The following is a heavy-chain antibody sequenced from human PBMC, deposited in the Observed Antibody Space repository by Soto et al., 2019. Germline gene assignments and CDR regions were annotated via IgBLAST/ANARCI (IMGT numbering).Heavy chain of an antibody. CDR1: GFTFISYW. J-gene: IGHJ4*02. V-gene: IGHV3-74*01. D-gene: IGHD3-22*01. Sequence: GGSLRLSCASSGFTFISYWMHWVRQAPGKGLVWVSRINSDGSSTSYADSVKGRFTISRDNAKNTLYLQMNSLRAEDTAVYYCAIRASYYDSSGYFDYWGQGTLLTVSS. CDR2: INSDGSST. CDR3: AIRASYYDSSGYFDY.